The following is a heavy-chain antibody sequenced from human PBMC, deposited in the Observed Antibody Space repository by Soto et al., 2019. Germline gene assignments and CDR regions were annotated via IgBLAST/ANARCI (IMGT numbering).Heavy chain of an antibody. Sequence: QVQLVQSGAEVKKPASSVKVSCKASGGTFSSYAISWVRQAPGHGLEWRGGIIPIFGRANYAQRFQSRVRITADMSTSTSYMELSSLRLEDSALYYCARVGPNVVVPAALHDYCYGMDVWGQGTTVTVSS. J-gene: IGHJ6*02. CDR1: GGTFSSYA. CDR2: IIPIFGRA. V-gene: IGHV1-69*06. D-gene: IGHD2-2*01. CDR3: ARVGPNVVVPAALHDYCYGMDV.